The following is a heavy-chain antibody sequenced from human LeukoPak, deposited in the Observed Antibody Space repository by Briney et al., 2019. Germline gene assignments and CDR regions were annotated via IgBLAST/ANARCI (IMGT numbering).Heavy chain of an antibody. CDR1: GYTFTSYD. CDR3: ARGQGTQAGNWFDP. J-gene: IGHJ5*02. CDR2: INTNTGNP. V-gene: IGHV7-4-1*02. D-gene: IGHD3-10*01. Sequence: ASVKVSCKASGYTFTSYDINWVRQAPGQGLEWMGWINTNTGNPTYAQGFTGRFVFSLDTSVSTAYLQISSLKAEDTAVYYCARGQGTQAGNWFDPWGQGTLVTVSS.